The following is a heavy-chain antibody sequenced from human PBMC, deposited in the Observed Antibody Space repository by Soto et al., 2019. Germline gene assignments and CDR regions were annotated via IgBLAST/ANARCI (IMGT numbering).Heavy chain of an antibody. CDR1: GGTFSSYA. V-gene: IGHV1-69*06. J-gene: IGHJ5*02. CDR3: ARSDIVVVPAAIRGGGWFDP. CDR2: IIPIFGTA. Sequence: QVQLVQSGAEVKKPGSSVKVSCKASGGTFSSYAISWVRQAPGQGLEWMGGIIPIFGTANYAQKFQGRVTMTADKATSTAYMELSSLRAEDTAVYYCARSDIVVVPAAIRGGGWFDPWGQGTLVTVSS. D-gene: IGHD2-2*01.